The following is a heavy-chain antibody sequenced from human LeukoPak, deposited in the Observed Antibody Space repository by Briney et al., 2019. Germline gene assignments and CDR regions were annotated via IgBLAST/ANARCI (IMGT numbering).Heavy chain of an antibody. D-gene: IGHD3-9*01. V-gene: IGHV3-49*03. Sequence: GGSLRLSCTASGFTFGDYAMSWFRQAPGKGLEWVGFIRSKAYGGTTEYAASVKGRFTISRDDSKSIAYLQMNSLKTEDTAVYYCTRGGVYYDILTGFLSQAYYYYMDVWDKGTTVTVSS. CDR1: GFTFGDYA. J-gene: IGHJ6*03. CDR2: IRSKAYGGTT. CDR3: TRGGVYYDILTGFLSQAYYYYMDV.